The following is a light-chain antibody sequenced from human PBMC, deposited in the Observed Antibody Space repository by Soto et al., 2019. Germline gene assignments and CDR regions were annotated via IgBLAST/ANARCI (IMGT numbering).Light chain of an antibody. CDR3: QQYGSSGT. CDR1: QSVRSNF. V-gene: IGKV3-20*01. J-gene: IGKJ1*01. Sequence: EIVLTQSPGTLSLSPGERATLSCRASQSVRSNFLAWYQQKPGQAPRLLIYGAWNRATDIPARFSGSGSGTDFTLTISRLEPEDFAVYYCQQYGSSGTFGQGTKVEIK. CDR2: GAW.